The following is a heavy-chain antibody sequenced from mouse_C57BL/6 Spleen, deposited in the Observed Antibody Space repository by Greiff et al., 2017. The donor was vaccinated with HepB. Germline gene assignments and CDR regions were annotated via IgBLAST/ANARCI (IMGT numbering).Heavy chain of an antibody. CDR2: IDPSDSYN. Sequence: QVQLQQPGAELVKPGASVKLSCKASGYTFTSYWMQWVKQRPGQGLEWIGEIDPSDSYNNYHQKFTCKATLTVDTSSSTADMQLSSLTSEDSAVYYGARRGLRDWYFDVWGTGTTVTVSS. D-gene: IGHD1-1*01. V-gene: IGHV1-50*01. J-gene: IGHJ1*03. CDR3: ARRGLRDWYFDV. CDR1: GYTFTSYW.